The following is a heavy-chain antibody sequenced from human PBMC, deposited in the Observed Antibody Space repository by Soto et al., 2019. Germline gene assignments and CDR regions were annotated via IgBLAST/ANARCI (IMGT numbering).Heavy chain of an antibody. D-gene: IGHD1-26*01. CDR3: TSLGGTDLIDY. Sequence: VQLVESGGGLVQPGGSLRLSCAASEFMFSSYWMYWVRQAPGQGLVWVSRIDTYGTSTDYADSVKGRFTISRDNAKNTLYLQMISLRAEDTAVYYCTSLGGTDLIDYWGQGTLVTVSS. J-gene: IGHJ4*02. CDR1: EFMFSSYW. CDR2: IDTYGTST. V-gene: IGHV3-74*01.